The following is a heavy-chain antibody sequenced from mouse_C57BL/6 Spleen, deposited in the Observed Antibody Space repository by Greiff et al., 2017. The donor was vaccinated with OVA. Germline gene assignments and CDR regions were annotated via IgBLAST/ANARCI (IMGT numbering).Heavy chain of an antibody. D-gene: IGHD1-1*01. CDR3: ARSDYGSSGDYFDY. CDR1: GYSFTDYN. Sequence: EVKLQESGPELVKPGASVKISCKASGYSFTDYNMNWVKQSNGKSLEWIGVINPNYGTTSYNQKFKGKATLTVDQSSSTAYMQLNSLTSEDSAVYYCARSDYGSSGDYFDYWGQGTTLTVSS. CDR2: INPNYGTT. J-gene: IGHJ2*01. V-gene: IGHV1-39*01.